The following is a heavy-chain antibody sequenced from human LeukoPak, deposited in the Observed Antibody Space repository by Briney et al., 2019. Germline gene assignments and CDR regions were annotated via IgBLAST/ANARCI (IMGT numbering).Heavy chain of an antibody. V-gene: IGHV4-39*07. CDR2: IYYSGST. CDR3: ARVLSSNSYYYDSSGYLPRALID. Sequence: SETLSLTCTVSGGSISSSSYYWGWIRQPPGKGLEWIGSIYYSGSTYYNPSLKSRVTISVDTSKNQFSLKLSSVTAADTAVYYCARVLSSNSYYYDSSGYLPRALIDWGQGTLVTVSS. J-gene: IGHJ4*02. CDR1: GGSISSSSYY. D-gene: IGHD3-22*01.